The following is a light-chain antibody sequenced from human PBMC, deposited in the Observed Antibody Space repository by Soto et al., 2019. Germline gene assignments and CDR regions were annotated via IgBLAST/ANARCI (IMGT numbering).Light chain of an antibody. V-gene: IGKV3-15*01. CDR2: GAS. CDR3: QQYNNLPLT. Sequence: DIVMTQSPATLSVSPGERATLSCRASQSISSNLAWYQQKPGQAPRLLIDGASTRATGISARFSGSGSGTEFTLTISSLQSEDLAVYYCQQYNNLPLTFGQGTRLEIK. J-gene: IGKJ5*01. CDR1: QSISSN.